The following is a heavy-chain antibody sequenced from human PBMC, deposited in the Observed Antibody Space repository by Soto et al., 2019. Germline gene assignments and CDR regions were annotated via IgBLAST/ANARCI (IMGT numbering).Heavy chain of an antibody. CDR1: GGSISSYY. D-gene: IGHD2-15*01. J-gene: IGHJ5*02. CDR3: ARYYCSGGSCYWFDP. CDR2: IYYSGST. V-gene: IGHV4-59*08. Sequence: SETLSLTCTVSGGSISSYYWSWIRQPPGKGLEWIGYIYYSGSTNYNPSLKSRVTISVDTSKNQFSLKLSSVTAADTAVYYCARYYCSGGSCYWFDPWGQGTLVTVSS.